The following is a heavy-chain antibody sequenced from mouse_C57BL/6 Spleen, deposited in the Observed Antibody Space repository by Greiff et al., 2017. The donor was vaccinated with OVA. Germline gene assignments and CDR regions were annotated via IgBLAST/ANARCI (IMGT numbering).Heavy chain of an antibody. J-gene: IGHJ4*01. V-gene: IGHV2-3*01. CDR1: GFSLTSYG. CDR3: AKPCYGSSYDAMDY. D-gene: IGHD1-1*01. CDR2: IWGDGST. Sequence: QVQLQQSGPGLVAPSQSLSITCTVSGFSLTSYGVSWVRQPPGKGLEWLGVIWGDGSTNSHSALISRLSISKDNSKSKVFLKLNSLQTDDTATDCCAKPCYGSSYDAMDYWGQGTSVTVSS.